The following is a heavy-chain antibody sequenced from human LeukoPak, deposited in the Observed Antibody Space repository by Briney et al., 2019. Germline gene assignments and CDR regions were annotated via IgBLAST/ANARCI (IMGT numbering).Heavy chain of an antibody. CDR1: GFTFSSYA. V-gene: IGHV3-30*04. CDR3: ARDYYDYVWGSYRPPGGAFDI. J-gene: IGHJ3*02. Sequence: PGRSLRLSCAASGFTFSSYAMHWVRQAPGKGLEWVAVISYDGSNKYYADSVKGRFTISRDNSKNTLYLQMNSLRAEDTAVYYCARDYYDYVWGSYRPPGGAFDIWGQGTMVTVSS. D-gene: IGHD3-16*02. CDR2: ISYDGSNK.